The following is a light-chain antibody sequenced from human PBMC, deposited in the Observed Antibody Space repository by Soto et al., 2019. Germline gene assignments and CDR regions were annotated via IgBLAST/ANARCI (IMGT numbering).Light chain of an antibody. Sequence: MALTQSPDTLSVSPGKRAAISGIASQSVNSNYLAWYQQKPGQAPRLLIYGISKRATGIPDRFSGSGSGTDFTLTISRLEPEDFATYYCQQHGQWPITFGQGTRLEIK. CDR2: GIS. CDR1: QSVNSNY. V-gene: IGKV3-20*01. CDR3: QQHGQWPIT. J-gene: IGKJ5*01.